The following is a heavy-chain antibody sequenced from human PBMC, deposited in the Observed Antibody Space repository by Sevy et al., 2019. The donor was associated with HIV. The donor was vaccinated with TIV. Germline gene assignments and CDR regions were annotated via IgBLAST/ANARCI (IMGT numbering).Heavy chain of an antibody. CDR2: PNWNSVSI. Sequence: GGSLRLSCAASGFTFDHHAMYWVRRAPGKGLEWVSGPNWNSVSIGYADSVKGRFTISRDNAKNSLYLHLNSLRADDTALYYCAREGLAPYVYGADVWGQGTAVTVSS. D-gene: IGHD3-10*02. V-gene: IGHV3-9*01. CDR3: AREGLAPYVYGADV. CDR1: GFTFDHHA. J-gene: IGHJ6*02.